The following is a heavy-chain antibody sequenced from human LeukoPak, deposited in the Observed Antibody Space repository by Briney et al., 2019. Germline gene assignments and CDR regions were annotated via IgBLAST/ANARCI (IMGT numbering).Heavy chain of an antibody. CDR1: GASISSYY. V-gene: IGHV4-59*01. D-gene: IGHD2-15*01. Sequence: PSETLSLTCTVSGASISSYYWSWIRQHPAKGLQWIGYLYNNSNTYYNPPPKSRVTISLDTSKNQFSLMVSSVTAADAAVYYCAREENGSEPFDYWCQGTLVTVSS. J-gene: IGHJ4*02. CDR3: AREENGSEPFDY. CDR2: LYNNSNT.